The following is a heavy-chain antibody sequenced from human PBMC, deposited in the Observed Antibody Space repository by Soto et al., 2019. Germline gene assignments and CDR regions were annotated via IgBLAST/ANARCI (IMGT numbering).Heavy chain of an antibody. CDR3: ASDYVAEQWLVPGGDY. V-gene: IGHV1-69*13. J-gene: IGHJ4*02. D-gene: IGHD6-19*01. CDR2: IIPIFGTA. Sequence: ASVKVSCKASGGTFSSYAISWVRQAPGQGLEWMGGIIPIFGTANYAQKFQGRVTITADESTSTAYMELSSLRSEDTAVYYCASDYVAEQWLVPGGDYWGQGTLVTVSS. CDR1: GGTFSSYA.